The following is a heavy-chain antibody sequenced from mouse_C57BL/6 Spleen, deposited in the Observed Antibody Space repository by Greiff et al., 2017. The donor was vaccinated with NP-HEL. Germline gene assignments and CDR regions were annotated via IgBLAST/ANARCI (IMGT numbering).Heavy chain of an antibody. CDR3: ARSDGGWFAY. V-gene: IGHV1-82*01. Sequence: VMLVESGPELVKPGASVKISCKASGYAFSSSWMNWVKQRPGKGLEWIGRIYPGDGDTNYNGKFKGKATLTADKSSSTAYMQLSGLTSEDSAVYFCARSDGGWFAYWGQGTLVTVSA. CDR2: IYPGDGDT. J-gene: IGHJ3*01. CDR1: GYAFSSSW.